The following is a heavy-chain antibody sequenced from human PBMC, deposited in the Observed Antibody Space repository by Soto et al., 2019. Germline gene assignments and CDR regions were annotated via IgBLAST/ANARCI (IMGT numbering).Heavy chain of an antibody. Sequence: ASVKVSCKVSGYTLTELSMHWVRQAPGKGLEWMGGFDPEDGETIYAQKFQGRVTMTEDTSTDTAYMELGSLRSEDTAVYYCATTRYSSGWYGYWGQGTLVTVSS. CDR1: GYTLTELS. D-gene: IGHD6-19*01. CDR2: FDPEDGET. J-gene: IGHJ4*02. CDR3: ATTRYSSGWYGY. V-gene: IGHV1-24*01.